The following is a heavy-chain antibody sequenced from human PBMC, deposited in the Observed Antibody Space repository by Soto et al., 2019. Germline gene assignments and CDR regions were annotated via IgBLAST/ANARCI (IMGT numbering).Heavy chain of an antibody. CDR3: ARDFRPPYGVRYFDY. CDR2: ISLSSANI. J-gene: IGHJ4*02. V-gene: IGHV3-48*01. Sequence: GGSLRLSCAASGFSLYNYAMDWVRQAPGQGLEWVSYISLSSANIHYADSVKGRFTISRHNSKNTLYLLMNSLRAEDTAVYYCARDFRPPYGVRYFDYWGRGTLVTVSS. CDR1: GFSLYNYA. D-gene: IGHD4-17*01.